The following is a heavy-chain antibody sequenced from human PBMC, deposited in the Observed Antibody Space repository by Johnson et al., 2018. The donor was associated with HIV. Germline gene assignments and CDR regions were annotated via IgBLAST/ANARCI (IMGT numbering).Heavy chain of an antibody. J-gene: IGHJ3*01. D-gene: IGHD6-13*01. CDR2: ISGSGGST. CDR1: GFTFSSYA. V-gene: IGHV3-23*04. CDR3: AKDQWSSSWTNVAFDF. Sequence: VQLVESGGGLVQPGGSLRLSCAASGFTFSSYAMSWVRQAPGKGLEWVSAISGSGGSTYYADSVKGRFTISRDNSKNTVYLHMSSLTADDTAVYYCAKDQWSSSWTNVAFDFWGQGTMVTVSS.